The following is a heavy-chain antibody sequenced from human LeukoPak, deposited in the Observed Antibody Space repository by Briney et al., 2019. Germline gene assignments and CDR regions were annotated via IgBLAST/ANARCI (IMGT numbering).Heavy chain of an antibody. D-gene: IGHD6-13*01. Sequence: ASVKVSCKASGYTFTGYYMHWVRQAPGQGLEWMGWINPNSGGTNYAQKFQGRVTMTRDTSISTAYMELSRLRSDDTAVYYCARDPQGIAAAGTDYWGQGTLVTVSS. CDR1: GYTFTGYY. CDR3: ARDPQGIAAAGTDY. J-gene: IGHJ4*02. CDR2: INPNSGGT. V-gene: IGHV1-2*02.